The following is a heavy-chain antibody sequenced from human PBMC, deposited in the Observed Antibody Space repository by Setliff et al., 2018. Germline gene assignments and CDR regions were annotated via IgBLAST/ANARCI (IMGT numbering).Heavy chain of an antibody. J-gene: IGHJ4*02. CDR3: ARVGGLLVATMPFDY. V-gene: IGHV4-39*02. CDR2: IFQSGIT. Sequence: PSEPLSLTCTVSGGSISSSSHYWGWIRQSPGKQLEWIGNIFQSGITFYNPSLKSRVTISLDPSQNQFSLKLRSVTAADTAVYFCARVGGLLVATMPFDYWGPGTLVTVSS. D-gene: IGHD5-12*01. CDR1: GGSISSSSHY.